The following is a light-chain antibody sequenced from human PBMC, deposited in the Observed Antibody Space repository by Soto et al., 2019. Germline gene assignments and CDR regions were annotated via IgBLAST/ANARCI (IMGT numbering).Light chain of an antibody. CDR2: GAA. J-gene: IGKJ5*01. CDR1: QSVSTC. V-gene: IGKV3-15*01. Sequence: EIVLTQSPATLSLSPGERATLSCRASQSVSTCLGWYQQKPGEAPRLLIFGAATSATGIPARFIGSGSGTEFTITISSLQSEDFAVYYCQQYHDWPPITFGQGTRLEIK. CDR3: QQYHDWPPIT.